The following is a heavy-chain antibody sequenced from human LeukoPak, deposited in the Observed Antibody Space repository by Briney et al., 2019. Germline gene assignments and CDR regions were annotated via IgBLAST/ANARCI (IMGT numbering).Heavy chain of an antibody. V-gene: IGHV3-11*01. D-gene: IGHD6-13*01. Sequence: PGGSLRLSCAASGFTFGDYYMSWIRQAPGKGLEWVSYISSSGSTIYYADSVEGRFTISRDNAKNSLYLQMNSLRAEDTAVYYCARDPSSSWYPYYFDYWGQGTLVTVSS. CDR1: GFTFGDYY. J-gene: IGHJ4*02. CDR2: ISSSGSTI. CDR3: ARDPSSSWYPYYFDY.